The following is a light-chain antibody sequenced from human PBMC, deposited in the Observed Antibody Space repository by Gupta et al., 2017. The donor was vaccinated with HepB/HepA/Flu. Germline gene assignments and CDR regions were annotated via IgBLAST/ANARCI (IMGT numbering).Light chain of an antibody. CDR3: SSYAGSNNWV. Sequence: QSALTQPPSASGSAGQSVTLSCIGTSSDVGAYNYISWYQQHPDKAPTLMIYEVSKRPSGVPDRFSGSKSGNTASLTVSGLQAEDEADYYCSSYAGSNNWVFGGGTKLTVL. J-gene: IGLJ3*02. V-gene: IGLV2-8*01. CDR1: SSDVGAYNY. CDR2: EVS.